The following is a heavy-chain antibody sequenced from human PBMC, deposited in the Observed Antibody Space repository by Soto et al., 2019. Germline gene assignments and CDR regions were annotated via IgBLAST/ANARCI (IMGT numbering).Heavy chain of an antibody. D-gene: IGHD5-12*01. CDR3: ARGDFQSGYDFPPISPSPDY. CDR1: GYTFTSYY. V-gene: IGHV1-46*03. Sequence: ASVKVSCKASGYTFTSYYMHWVRQAPGQGLEWMGIINPSGGSTSYAQKFQGRVTMTRDTSTSTVYMELSSLRSEDTAVYYCARGDFQSGYDFPPISPSPDYWGQGTLVTVSS. J-gene: IGHJ4*02. CDR2: INPSGGST.